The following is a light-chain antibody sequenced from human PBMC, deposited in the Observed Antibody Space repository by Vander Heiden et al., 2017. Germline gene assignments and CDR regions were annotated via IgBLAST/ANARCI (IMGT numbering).Light chain of an antibody. V-gene: IGLV2-14*01. J-gene: IGLJ3*02. CDR3: SSYTSSITL. CDR2: EVR. Sequence: QPALTLPASVPRPPLKPITISCPGTSTDVGGYNYGSWYQPQQGKAPKVVIYEVRNRPSGVSHRFSGSKSGNTASLTISGLQAEDEADYFCSSYTSSITLFGGGTRLTVL. CDR1: STDVGGYNY.